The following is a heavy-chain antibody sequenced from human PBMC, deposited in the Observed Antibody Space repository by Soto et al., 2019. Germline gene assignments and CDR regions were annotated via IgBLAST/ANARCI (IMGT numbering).Heavy chain of an antibody. Sequence: GGSLRLSCAASGFTFSSYGMHWVRQAPGKGLEWVAVIWYDGSNKYYADSVKGRFTISRDNSKNTLYLQMNSLRAEDTAVYYCARDPTSYYDSSGYYYSWGYFDYWGQGTLVTVSS. D-gene: IGHD3-22*01. CDR3: ARDPTSYYDSSGYYYSWGYFDY. V-gene: IGHV3-33*01. J-gene: IGHJ4*02. CDR2: IWYDGSNK. CDR1: GFTFSSYG.